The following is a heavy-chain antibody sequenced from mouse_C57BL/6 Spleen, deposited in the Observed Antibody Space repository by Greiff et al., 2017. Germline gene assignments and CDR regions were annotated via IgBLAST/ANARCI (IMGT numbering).Heavy chain of an antibody. D-gene: IGHD2-3*01. CDR3: AKRGGDGYCGDYAMDY. CDR2: IWRGGST. CDR1: GFSLTSYG. J-gene: IGHJ4*01. Sequence: VQLQQSGPGLVQPSQSLSITCTVSGFSLTSYGVHWVRQSPGKGLEWLGVIWRGGSTDYNAAFMSRLSITKDNSKGQVFFKMNSLRAGDTAIYYCAKRGGDGYCGDYAMDYWGQGTSVTVSS. V-gene: IGHV2-5*01.